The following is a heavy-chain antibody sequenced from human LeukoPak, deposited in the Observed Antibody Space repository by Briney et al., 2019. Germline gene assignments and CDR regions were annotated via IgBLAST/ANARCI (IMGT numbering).Heavy chain of an antibody. J-gene: IGHJ4*02. CDR3: ARALGYNYNYFDY. CDR2: IYHSGST. Sequence: PSETLSLTCTVSGGSISSGGYYWSWIRQPPGKGLEWIGYIYHSGSTYYNPSLKSRVTISVDRSKNHFSLKLSSVTAADTAVYYCARALGYNYNYFDYWGQGTLVTVSS. V-gene: IGHV4-30-2*01. D-gene: IGHD5-18*01. CDR1: GGSISSGGYY.